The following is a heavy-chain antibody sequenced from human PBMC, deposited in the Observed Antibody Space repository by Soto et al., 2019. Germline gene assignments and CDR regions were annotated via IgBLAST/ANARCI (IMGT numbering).Heavy chain of an antibody. J-gene: IGHJ6*02. CDR2: INPGYPAGRST. CDR1: GYTLTTFF. D-gene: IGHD2-15*01. CDR3: AREVIVAVATTVMDV. V-gene: IGHV1-46*01. Sequence: QVQLVQSGAEVKKPGASVKVSCKSSGYTLTTFFMHCVRQAPGQGLEWMGVINPGYPAGRSTTYALKFQVRVTMTPNTSTSTVYMQLSRLRSDDTTVYYCAREVIVAVATTVMDVWAQGTTVTVSS.